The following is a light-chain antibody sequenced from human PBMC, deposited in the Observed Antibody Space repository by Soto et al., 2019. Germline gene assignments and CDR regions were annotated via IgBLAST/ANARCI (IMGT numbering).Light chain of an antibody. CDR2: GNS. J-gene: IGLJ3*02. V-gene: IGLV1-40*01. CDR3: QSYDSSLSGWV. Sequence: QAVLTQPPSVSGAPGQRGTISFTGSSSNIRAGYDVHWYQQLPGTAPKLLIYGNSNRPSGVPDRFSGSKSSTSASLAITGRRDEDEADYYCQSYDSSLSGWVLGGGTKLTVL. CDR1: SSNIRAGYD.